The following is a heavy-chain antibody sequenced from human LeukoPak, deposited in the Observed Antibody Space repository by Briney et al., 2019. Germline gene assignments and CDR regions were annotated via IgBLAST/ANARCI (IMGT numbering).Heavy chain of an antibody. CDR2: VNRDGSET. J-gene: IGHJ4*02. CDR3: AKKSGDHFHFDF. D-gene: IGHD2-21*01. CDR1: GFTLSNHW. Sequence: PGGSLRLSCAASGFTLSNHWMTWVRQVPGRGPEWVANVNRDGSETYYLDSVKGRFTISRDNSKSTLYLQMNSLRAEDMAVYHCAKKSGDHFHFDFWGQGTLVTVSS. V-gene: IGHV3-7*03.